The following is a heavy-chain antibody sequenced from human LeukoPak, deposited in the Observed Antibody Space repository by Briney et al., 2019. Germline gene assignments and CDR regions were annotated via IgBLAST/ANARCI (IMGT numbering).Heavy chain of an antibody. D-gene: IGHD1-26*01. V-gene: IGHV3-23*01. Sequence: GGSLRLSCAAPGFSFSSYAMSWVRQAPGKGLEWVSVISGSGGSTNYAASVKGRFTMSRDNSQSTLYLQMNSLRVEDTAVYYCAKASEVGRGYFDYGGQGTLVTVSS. CDR2: ISGSGGST. CDR3: AKASEVGRGYFDY. CDR1: GFSFSSYA. J-gene: IGHJ4*02.